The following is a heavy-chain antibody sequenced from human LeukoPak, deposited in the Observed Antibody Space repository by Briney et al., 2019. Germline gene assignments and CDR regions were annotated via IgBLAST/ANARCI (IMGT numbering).Heavy chain of an antibody. Sequence: ASVKVSCKASGYTFTSYDINWVRQATGQGLEWMGWMNPNSGNTGYAQKFQGRVTMTRNTSISTAYMELSSLRSEDTAMYYCARGAWGDITMIPWGQGTLVTVSS. J-gene: IGHJ5*02. CDR1: GYTFTSYD. D-gene: IGHD3-22*01. CDR2: MNPNSGNT. V-gene: IGHV1-8*01. CDR3: ARGAWGDITMIP.